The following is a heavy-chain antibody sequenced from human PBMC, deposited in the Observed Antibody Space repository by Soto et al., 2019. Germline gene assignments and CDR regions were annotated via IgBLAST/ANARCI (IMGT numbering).Heavy chain of an antibody. Sequence: GGSLRLSCAASGFTFSSYAMSWVRQAPGKGLEWVSAISGSGGSTYYADSVKGRFTISRDNSKNTLYLQMNSLRAEDTAVYYCAKDKALGLRFLEWLLSFDYWGQGTLVTVSS. D-gene: IGHD3-3*01. V-gene: IGHV3-23*01. J-gene: IGHJ4*02. CDR3: AKDKALGLRFLEWLLSFDY. CDR1: GFTFSSYA. CDR2: ISGSGGST.